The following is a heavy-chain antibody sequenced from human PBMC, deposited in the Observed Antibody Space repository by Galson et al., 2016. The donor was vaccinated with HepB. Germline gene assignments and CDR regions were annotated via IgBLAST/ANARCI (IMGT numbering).Heavy chain of an antibody. Sequence: SVKVSCKVSEYTLTELSMHWVRQAPGKGLEWMGGFDPEDGETIYAQKFQGRVTMTEDTSTDTAYMELSSLRSEDTAVYYCSTEAPTFYYGSGFDYWGQGTLVTVSS. CDR1: EYTLTELS. V-gene: IGHV1-24*01. CDR2: FDPEDGET. D-gene: IGHD3-10*01. CDR3: STEAPTFYYGSGFDY. J-gene: IGHJ4*02.